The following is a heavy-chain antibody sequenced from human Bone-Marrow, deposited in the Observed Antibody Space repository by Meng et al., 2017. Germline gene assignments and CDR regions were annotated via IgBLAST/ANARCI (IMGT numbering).Heavy chain of an antibody. CDR3: ASSAAGTVQYFQH. CDR1: GGTFSSYA. Sequence: QVRLVQAGAEVKKPGSSVKVSCTASGGTFSSYAISWVRQAPGQGLEWMGWINGYTGKTKYTQKVQDRVTMTTDTSTRAAYMELSSLRSEDTAVYYCASSAAGTVQYFQHWGQGTLVTVSS. V-gene: IGHV1-69*06. CDR2: INGYTGKT. D-gene: IGHD6-13*01. J-gene: IGHJ1*01.